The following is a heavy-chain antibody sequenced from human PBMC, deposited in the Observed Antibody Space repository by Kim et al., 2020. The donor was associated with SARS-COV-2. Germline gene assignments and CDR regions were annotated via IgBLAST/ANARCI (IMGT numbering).Heavy chain of an antibody. Sequence: SGPTLVNPTQTLTLTCTFSGFSLSTSGVGVGWIRQPPGKALEWLALIYWDDDKRYSPSLKSRLTITKDTSKNQVVLTMTNMDPVDTATYYCAHIDILTGYYVSELKFDYWGQGTLVTVSS. CDR3: AHIDILTGYYVSELKFDY. J-gene: IGHJ4*02. CDR2: IYWDDDK. V-gene: IGHV2-5*02. D-gene: IGHD3-9*01. CDR1: GFSLSTSGVG.